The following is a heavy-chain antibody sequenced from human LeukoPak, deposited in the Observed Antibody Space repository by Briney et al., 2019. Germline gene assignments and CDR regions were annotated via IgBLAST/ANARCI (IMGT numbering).Heavy chain of an antibody. CDR1: GYTFTSYG. V-gene: IGHV1-18*01. CDR3: AREVRQWLVRFCDY. Sequence: ASVKVSCKASGYTFTSYGISWVRQAPGQGLEWMGWISAYNGNTNYAQKLQGRVTMTTDTSTSTAYMELRSLRSDDTAMYYCAREVRQWLVRFCDYWGQGSLVTVSS. CDR2: ISAYNGNT. D-gene: IGHD6-19*01. J-gene: IGHJ4*02.